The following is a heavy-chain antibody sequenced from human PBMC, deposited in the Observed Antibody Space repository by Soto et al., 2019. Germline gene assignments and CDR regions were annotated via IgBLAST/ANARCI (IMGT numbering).Heavy chain of an antibody. Sequence: RGSLRLSCAASGFNFRAYGMHWFRQAPGKGLQWVAVMSSDASNKYYADSVKGRFTISRDNSQNTLYLQMNSLRPEDTAVYYCAKGSSSVYYYYYGMDVWGQGTTVTVSS. CDR2: MSSDASNK. V-gene: IGHV3-30*18. J-gene: IGHJ6*02. CDR3: AKGSSSVYYYYYGMDV. D-gene: IGHD6-6*01. CDR1: GFNFRAYG.